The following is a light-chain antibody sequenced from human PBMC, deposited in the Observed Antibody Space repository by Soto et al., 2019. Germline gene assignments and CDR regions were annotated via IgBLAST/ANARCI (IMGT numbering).Light chain of an antibody. CDR1: SSDLGRYNY. CDR2: AVT. Sequence: LTQPPSASGSPGQSVTISCTGTSSDLGRYNYVSWYQQYPGDAPRLLIYAVTQRAAGVPGRFSGSKSGNRASLTVSGLQAEDEADYYCASYAGSSNVFGTGTKVTVL. CDR3: ASYAGSSNV. J-gene: IGLJ1*01. V-gene: IGLV2-8*01.